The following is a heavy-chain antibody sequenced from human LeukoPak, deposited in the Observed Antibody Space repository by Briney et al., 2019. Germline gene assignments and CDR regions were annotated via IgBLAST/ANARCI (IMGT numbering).Heavy chain of an antibody. V-gene: IGHV1-2*02. CDR2: INPNSGDT. Sequence: ASVSLSCKASGYTFTGYYMHWVRQAPGQGLEWMGWINPNSGDTNYAQKFQGRVTMTRDTSISTAYMELSRLRSDDTAVYYCARTVPVVVVTATFFDYWGQG. CDR3: ARTVPVVVVTATFFDY. J-gene: IGHJ4*02. CDR1: GYTFTGYY. D-gene: IGHD2-15*01.